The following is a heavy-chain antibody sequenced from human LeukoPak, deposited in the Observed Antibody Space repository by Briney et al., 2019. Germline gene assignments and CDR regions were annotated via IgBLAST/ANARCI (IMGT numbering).Heavy chain of an antibody. D-gene: IGHD3-10*01. J-gene: IGHJ6*02. Sequence: GGSLRLSCAASGFTFSGSAMHWVRQASGKGLEWVGRIRSKANSYATAYAASGKGRFTISRDDSKNTAYLQMNSLKTEDTAVYYCTRHDHYYGSGSYYGMDVWGQGTTVTVSS. CDR3: TRHDHYYGSGSYYGMDV. V-gene: IGHV3-73*01. CDR1: GFTFSGSA. CDR2: IRSKANSYAT.